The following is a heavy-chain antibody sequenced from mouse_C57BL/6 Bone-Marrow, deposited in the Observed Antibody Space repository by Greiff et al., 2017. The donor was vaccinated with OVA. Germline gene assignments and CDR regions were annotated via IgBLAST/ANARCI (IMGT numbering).Heavy chain of an antibody. Sequence: VKLQQPGAELVMPGASVKLSCKASGYTFTSYWMHWVKQRPGQGLEWIGEIDPSDSYTNYNQKFKGKSTLTVDKSSSTAYMQLSSLTSEDSAVYYCARGGYYGSISFWYFDVWGTGTTVTVSS. CDR1: GYTFTSYW. J-gene: IGHJ1*03. CDR3: ARGGYYGSISFWYFDV. D-gene: IGHD1-1*01. CDR2: IDPSDSYT. V-gene: IGHV1-69*01.